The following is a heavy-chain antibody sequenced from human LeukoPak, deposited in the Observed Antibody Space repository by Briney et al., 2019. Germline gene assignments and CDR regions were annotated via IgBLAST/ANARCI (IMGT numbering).Heavy chain of an antibody. CDR2: INHSGST. CDR3: ARVGSRGWY. V-gene: IGHV4-34*01. J-gene: IGHJ4*02. Sequence: SETLSLTCAVYGGSFSGYYWSWIRQPPGKGLEWIGEINHSGSTNYNPSLKSRVTISVDTSKNQFSLKLSSVTAADTAVYYCARVGSRGWYWGQGTLVTVSS. CDR1: GGSFSGYY. D-gene: IGHD3-10*01.